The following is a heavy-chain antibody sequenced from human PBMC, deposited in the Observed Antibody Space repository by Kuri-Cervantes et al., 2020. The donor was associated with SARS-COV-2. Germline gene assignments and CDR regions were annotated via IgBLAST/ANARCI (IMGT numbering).Heavy chain of an antibody. D-gene: IGHD3-3*01. J-gene: IGHJ4*02. CDR1: GYTFTGYY. CDR3: ARGWSGYSLDPPHFDY. V-gene: IGHV1-2*02. CDR2: INPNSGGT. Sequence: GGSLRLSCKASGYTFTGYYMHWVRQAPGQELEWMGWINPNSGGTNYAQKFQGRVTMTRDTSISTAYMELSRLRSDDTAVYYCARGWSGYSLDPPHFDYWGQGTLVTVSS.